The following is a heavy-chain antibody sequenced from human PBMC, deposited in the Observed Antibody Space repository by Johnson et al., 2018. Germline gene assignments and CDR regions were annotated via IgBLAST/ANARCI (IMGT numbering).Heavy chain of an antibody. D-gene: IGHD6-19*01. V-gene: IGHV3-7*03. CDR1: GFTFSSYW. CDR2: IKQDGSEK. Sequence: VQLVQSGGGLVQPGGSLRLSCAASGFTFSSYWMSWVRQAPGKGLEWVANIKQDGSEKYYVDSVKGRFTISRDNAKNSLYLQMNSLRAEDTALYYCAKDPGNNSSGWTSTVVVWHYYYMDVWGKGTTVTVSS. CDR3: AKDPGNNSSGWTSTVVVWHYYYMDV. J-gene: IGHJ6*03.